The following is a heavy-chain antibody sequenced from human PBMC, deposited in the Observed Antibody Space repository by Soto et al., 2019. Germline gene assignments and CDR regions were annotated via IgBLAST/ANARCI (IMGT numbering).Heavy chain of an antibody. V-gene: IGHV3-30-3*01. CDR1: GFTFSSYA. J-gene: IGHJ4*02. Sequence: GGSLRLSCAASGFTFSSYAMHWVRQAPGKGLEWVAVISYDGSNKYYADPVKGRFTISRDNSKNTLYLQMNSLRAEDTAVYYCARDGGRYWGQGTLVTVSS. CDR3: ARDGGRY. D-gene: IGHD3-16*01. CDR2: ISYDGSNK.